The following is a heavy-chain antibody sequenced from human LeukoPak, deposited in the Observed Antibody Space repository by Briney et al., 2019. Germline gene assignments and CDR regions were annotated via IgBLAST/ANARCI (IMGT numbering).Heavy chain of an antibody. D-gene: IGHD5-18*01. J-gene: IGHJ3*02. CDR3: ARESRGYSYDDAFDI. Sequence: GASVKVSCKASGYTFTGYYMHWVRQAPGQGLEWMGWINPNSGGTNYAQKFQGRVTMTRDTSISTAYMELSRLRSDDTAVYYCARESRGYSYDDAFDIWGQGTMVTVSS. CDR2: INPNSGGT. CDR1: GYTFTGYY. V-gene: IGHV1-2*02.